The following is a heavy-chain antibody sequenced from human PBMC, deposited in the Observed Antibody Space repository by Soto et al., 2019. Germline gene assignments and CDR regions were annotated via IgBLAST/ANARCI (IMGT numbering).Heavy chain of an antibody. CDR3: ARDLRGYSYGYFGPYYYGMDV. CDR2: IWYDGSNK. D-gene: IGHD5-18*01. Sequence: QVQLVESGGGVVQPGRSLRLSCAASGFTFSSYGMHWVRQAPGKGLEWVAVIWYDGSNKYYADSVKGRFTISRDNSKNTLYLQMNSLRAEDTAVYYCARDLRGYSYGYFGPYYYGMDVWGQGTTVTVSS. CDR1: GFTFSSYG. V-gene: IGHV3-33*01. J-gene: IGHJ6*02.